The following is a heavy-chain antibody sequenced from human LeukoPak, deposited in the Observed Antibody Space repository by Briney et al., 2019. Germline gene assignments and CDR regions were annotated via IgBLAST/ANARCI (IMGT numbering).Heavy chain of an antibody. V-gene: IGHV3-30*18. CDR2: ISYDGGNK. CDR1: GFTFSSYG. CDR3: AKGAERGYSYGGDYFDY. Sequence: GRSLRLSCAASGFTFSSYGMHWVRQAPGKGLEWVAVISYDGGNKYYADSVKGRFTISRDNSKNTLYLQMNSLRAEDTAVYYCAKGAERGYSYGGDYFDYWGQGTLVTVSS. J-gene: IGHJ4*02. D-gene: IGHD5-18*01.